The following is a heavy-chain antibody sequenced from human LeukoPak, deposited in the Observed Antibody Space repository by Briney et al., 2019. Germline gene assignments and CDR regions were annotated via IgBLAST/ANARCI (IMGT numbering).Heavy chain of an antibody. CDR2: ISGSGGST. D-gene: IGHD3-22*01. CDR3: AKPPPYYDSSGYYYDYFDY. Sequence: GGSLRLSCAASGVTFSSYAMSWVRQAPGKGLEWVSAISGSGGSTYYADSVKGRFTISRDNSKNTLYLQMNSLRAEDTAVYYCAKPPPYYDSSGYYYDYFDYWGQGTLVTVSS. J-gene: IGHJ4*02. V-gene: IGHV3-23*01. CDR1: GVTFSSYA.